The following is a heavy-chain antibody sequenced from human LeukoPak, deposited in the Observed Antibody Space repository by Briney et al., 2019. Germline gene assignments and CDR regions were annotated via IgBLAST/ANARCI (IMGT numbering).Heavy chain of an antibody. CDR2: IYHSGST. CDR3: AILGWGYSSGWLDY. D-gene: IGHD6-19*01. CDR1: GDSISSGGYY. V-gene: IGHV4-30-2*01. J-gene: IGHJ4*02. Sequence: SETLSLTCIVSGDSISSGGYYWSWIRQPPGKGLEWIGYIYHSGSTFYNPSLKSRVTISLDRSKNQFSLKLSSVAAADTAVYYCAILGWGYSSGWLDYWGQGTLVTVSS.